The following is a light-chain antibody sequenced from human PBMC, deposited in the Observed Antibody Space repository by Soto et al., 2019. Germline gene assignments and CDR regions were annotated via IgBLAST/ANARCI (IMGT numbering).Light chain of an antibody. CDR2: EVT. V-gene: IGLV2-14*01. Sequence: QSVLAQPAAVSGSPGQSITIYCTGASSDVGGYDFVSWYQHHPGTPPKLIIYEVTHRPSGVSHRFSGSKSASTASLTISGLQVEDEADYFGGSYSSTTTREVFGTGTKVTVL. CDR3: GSYSSTTTREV. CDR1: SSDVGGYDF. J-gene: IGLJ1*01.